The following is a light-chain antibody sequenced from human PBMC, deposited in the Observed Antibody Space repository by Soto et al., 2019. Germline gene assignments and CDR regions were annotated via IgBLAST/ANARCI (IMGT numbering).Light chain of an antibody. CDR3: QQYNNWPPLT. V-gene: IGKV3-15*01. Sequence: IVMTQSPATLSVSPGGRATLSCRASRSVSSNLAWYQQRPGQAPRLLIYDASTRATGIPPRFSGSASGTEFTLTISSLQSEDSAVYYSQQYNNWPPLTFGGGTKVEIK. CDR1: RSVSSN. CDR2: DAS. J-gene: IGKJ4*01.